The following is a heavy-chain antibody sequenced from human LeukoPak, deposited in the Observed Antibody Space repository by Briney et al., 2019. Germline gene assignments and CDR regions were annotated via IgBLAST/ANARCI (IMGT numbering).Heavy chain of an antibody. CDR2: INHSGST. CDR1: GGSFSGYY. CDR3: ARGRPLFLGRQYHQTPNDY. D-gene: IGHD2-2*01. J-gene: IGHJ4*02. Sequence: SETLSLTCAVYGGSFSGYYCSWIRQPPGKGLEWIGEINHSGSTNYNPSLKSRVTISVDTSKNQFSLKLSSVTAADTAVYYCARGRPLFLGRQYHQTPNDYWGQGTLVTVSS. V-gene: IGHV4-34*01.